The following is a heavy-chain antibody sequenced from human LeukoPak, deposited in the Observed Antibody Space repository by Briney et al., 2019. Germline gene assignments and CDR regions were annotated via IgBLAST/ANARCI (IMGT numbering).Heavy chain of an antibody. Sequence: GGSLRLSCTVSGFTVSSNSMSWVRQAPGKGLEWVSFIYSDNTHYSDSVKGRFTISRDNSKNTLYLQMNSLRAEDTAVYYCARGGSGWYEGDYWGQGTLVTVSS. CDR2: IYSDNT. D-gene: IGHD6-19*01. CDR3: ARGGSGWYEGDY. J-gene: IGHJ4*02. CDR1: GFTVSSNS. V-gene: IGHV3-53*01.